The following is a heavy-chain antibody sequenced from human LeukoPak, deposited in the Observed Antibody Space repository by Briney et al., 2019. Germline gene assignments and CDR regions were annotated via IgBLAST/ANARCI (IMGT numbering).Heavy chain of an antibody. Sequence: PGGSLRLSCAASGFTFSSYWMNWARQAPGKGLEWVASINHNGNVNYYVDSVKGRFTISRDNAKNPLYLQMNSLRAEDTAVYYCARDPRYSRIDYWGQGTLVTVSS. CDR1: GFTFSSYW. V-gene: IGHV3-7*01. CDR3: ARDPRYSRIDY. J-gene: IGHJ4*02. CDR2: INHNGNVN. D-gene: IGHD5-18*01.